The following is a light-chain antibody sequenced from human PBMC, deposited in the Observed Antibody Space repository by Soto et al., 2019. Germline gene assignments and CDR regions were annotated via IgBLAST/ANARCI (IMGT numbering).Light chain of an antibody. CDR2: DVS. CDR3: CSYAGSYTFYV. Sequence: QSALTQPASVSGSPGQSITISCTGTSSDVESYNLVSWYQQHPGKAPKVMIYDVSKRPSGVPDRFSGSKSGNTASLILSGLQAEDEADYYCCSYAGSYTFYVFGTGTKLTVL. J-gene: IGLJ1*01. CDR1: SSDVESYNL. V-gene: IGLV2-11*01.